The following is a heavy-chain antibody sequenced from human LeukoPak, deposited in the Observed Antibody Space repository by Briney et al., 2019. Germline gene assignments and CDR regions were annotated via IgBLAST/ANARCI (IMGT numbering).Heavy chain of an antibody. J-gene: IGHJ6*03. V-gene: IGHV4-61*02. D-gene: IGHD3-16*01. Sequence: PSQTLSLTCTVSGGSISSGSYYWSWIRQPAGKGLEWIGRIYTSGSTNYNPSLKSRVTISVDTSKNQFSLKLSAVTAADTAVYYCAREWGDYYYYYYMDVWGKGTTVTASS. CDR2: IYTSGST. CDR3: AREWGDYYYYYYMDV. CDR1: GGSISSGSYY.